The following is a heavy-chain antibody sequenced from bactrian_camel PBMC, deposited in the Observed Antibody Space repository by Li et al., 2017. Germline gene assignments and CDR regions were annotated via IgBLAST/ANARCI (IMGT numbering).Heavy chain of an antibody. J-gene: IGHJ4*01. CDR1: AYILENCG. D-gene: IGHD7*01. Sequence: HVQLVESGGGEVQAGGSLKLSCAGSAYILENCGMVWYRQTKGKEEKLVSVRKDGTPVYEDTVKGRFTISKDNAENTVTLQMNSLKPEDTAVYYCVRELGVLGHVLSYWGQGTQVTVSS. V-gene: IGHV3S60*01. CDR2: VRKDGTP. CDR3: VRELGVLGHVLSY.